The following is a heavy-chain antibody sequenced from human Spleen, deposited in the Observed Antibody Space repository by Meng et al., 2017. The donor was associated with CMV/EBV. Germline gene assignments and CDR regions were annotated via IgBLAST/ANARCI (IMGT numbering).Heavy chain of an antibody. J-gene: IGHJ5*02. CDR1: FSGDG. V-gene: IGHV3-30*02. Sequence: FSGDGMDLVLQAPGKGRNGVAFLRYDGRNKYYADPVKGRFAISRDNSKNTLYLQMNSLRAEDTAVYYCAKGAVAGNNWFDPWGQGTLVTVSS. D-gene: IGHD6-19*01. CDR2: LRYDGRNK. CDR3: AKGAVAGNNWFDP.